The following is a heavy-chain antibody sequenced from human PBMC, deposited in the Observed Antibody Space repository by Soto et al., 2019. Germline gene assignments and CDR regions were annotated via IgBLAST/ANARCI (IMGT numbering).Heavy chain of an antibody. J-gene: IGHJ4*02. Sequence: QVQLVQSGAEVKKTGSSVKVSCKASGGTFSTFGISWVRQAPGQGLEWMGGIIPFFGTAKYSQKFEDRITITADESTNTVYVDLRSLTSEYTAIYYCARTAPMDAGNKYYYDFWGQGALVTVSS. CDR3: ARTAPMDAGNKYYYDF. CDR1: GGTFSTFG. CDR2: IIPFFGTA. V-gene: IGHV1-69*01. D-gene: IGHD3-16*01.